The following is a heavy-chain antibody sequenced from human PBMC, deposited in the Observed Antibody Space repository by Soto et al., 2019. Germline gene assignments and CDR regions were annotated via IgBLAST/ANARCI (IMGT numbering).Heavy chain of an antibody. J-gene: IGHJ6*02. CDR1: GFTFSSYD. V-gene: IGHV3-13*01. CDR2: IGTAGDT. D-gene: IGHD2-2*01. CDR3: ARVLCSSTSCYAGDYYYGMDV. Sequence: GGSLRLSCAASGFTFSSYDMHWVSQATGKGLEWVSAIGTAGDTYYPGSVKGRFTVSRENAKNSLYLQMNSLRAEDTAVYYCARVLCSSTSCYAGDYYYGMDVWGQGTTVTVSS.